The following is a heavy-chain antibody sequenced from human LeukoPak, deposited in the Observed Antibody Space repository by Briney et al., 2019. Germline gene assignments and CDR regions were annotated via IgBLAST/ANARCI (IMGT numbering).Heavy chain of an antibody. V-gene: IGHV5-51*01. D-gene: IGHD2/OR15-2a*01. CDR3: ARCNEAWFDP. CDR1: GYSFTSYW. J-gene: IGHJ5*02. CDR2: IYPGDSDT. Sequence: GESLQISCKGSGYSFTSYWIGWVRQLPGKGLEWMGIIYPGDSDTRYSPSFQGQVTISADKSISTAYLQWSSLKASDTAMYYCARCNEAWFDPWGQGTLVAVSS.